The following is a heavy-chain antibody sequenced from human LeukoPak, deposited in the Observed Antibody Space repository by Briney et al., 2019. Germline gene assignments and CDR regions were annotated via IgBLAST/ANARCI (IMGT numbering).Heavy chain of an antibody. J-gene: IGHJ6*03. D-gene: IGHD6-6*01. Sequence: SETLSLTCTVSGGSISSYYWSWIRQPPGKGLEWIGYIYYSGSTNYNPSLKSRVTISVDTSKNQFSLKLSSVTAADTAVYYCAGLAARFYYYYYMDVWGKGTTVTVSS. CDR1: GGSISSYY. CDR2: IYYSGST. CDR3: AGLAARFYYYYYMDV. V-gene: IGHV4-59*01.